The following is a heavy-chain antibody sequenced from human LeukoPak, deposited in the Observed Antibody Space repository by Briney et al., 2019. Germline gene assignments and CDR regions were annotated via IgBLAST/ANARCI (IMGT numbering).Heavy chain of an antibody. CDR1: GFSFDDHA. J-gene: IGHJ4*02. Sequence: GGSLRLSCAASGFSFDDHAMHWVRQAPGKGLEWVSVIYSDGSTYYADSVKGRFTISRDNSKNTLYLQMNSLRAEDTAVYYCARDTGSMAARFFDNWGQGTLVTVSS. CDR3: ARDTGSMAARFFDN. D-gene: IGHD2-8*02. CDR2: IYSDGST. V-gene: IGHV3-53*01.